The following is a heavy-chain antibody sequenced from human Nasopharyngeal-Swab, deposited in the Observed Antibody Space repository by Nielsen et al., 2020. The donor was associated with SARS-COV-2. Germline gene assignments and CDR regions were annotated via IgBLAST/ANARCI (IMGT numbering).Heavy chain of an antibody. CDR1: GFTFDDYA. CDR2: ISWNSGSI. D-gene: IGHD5-18*01. V-gene: IGHV3-9*01. J-gene: IGHJ2*01. Sequence: LKISCAASGFTFDDYAMHWVRQAPGKGLEWVSGISWNSGSIGYADSVKGRFTISRDNAKNSLYLQMNSLRAEDTALYYCAKVSGYSYGTYWYFDLWGRGTLVTVSS. CDR3: AKVSGYSYGTYWYFDL.